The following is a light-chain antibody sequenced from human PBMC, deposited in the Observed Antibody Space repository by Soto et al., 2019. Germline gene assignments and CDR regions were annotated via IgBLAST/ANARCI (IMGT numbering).Light chain of an antibody. J-gene: IGKJ4*01. Sequence: EIVLTQSPGTLSLSPGERATLSCRASQSFNNNNLAWYQQKPGQAPRLYIYGASTRATGIPDRFSGSGSGTDFTLTISRLETEDFAVYYCQQYGSTPLTFGGGTKVEIK. CDR2: GAS. V-gene: IGKV3-20*01. CDR1: QSFNNNN. CDR3: QQYGSTPLT.